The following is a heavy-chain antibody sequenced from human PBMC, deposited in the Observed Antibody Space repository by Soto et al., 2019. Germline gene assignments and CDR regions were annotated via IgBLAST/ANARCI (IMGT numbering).Heavy chain of an antibody. V-gene: IGHV3-23*01. Sequence: EVHLLQSGGGLVQPGGSLTLSFGVPGFPFAPSTISWFRQAPGKGWDWVSTISVSVGSTYSADSVQGRFTVSSDISDNTLFLRMTSLTADDTAVYFCAKRDVPHSTSNAYFYDHWGWGVLVTVSS. J-gene: IGHJ4*02. CDR3: AKRDVPHSTSNAYFYDH. CDR1: GFPFAPST. D-gene: IGHD2-21*02. CDR2: ISVSVGST.